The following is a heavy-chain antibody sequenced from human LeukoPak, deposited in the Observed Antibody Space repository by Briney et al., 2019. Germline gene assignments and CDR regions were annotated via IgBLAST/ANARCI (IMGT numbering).Heavy chain of an antibody. V-gene: IGHV1-69*13. Sequence: GASVKVSCKASGYTFTSYYIDWVRQAPGQGLEWMGGIIPIFGTANYAQKFQGRVTITADESTSTAYMELSSLRSEDTAVYYCARGTMVRGRFDPWGQGTLVTVSS. D-gene: IGHD3-10*01. J-gene: IGHJ5*02. CDR2: IIPIFGTA. CDR3: ARGTMVRGRFDP. CDR1: GYTFTSYY.